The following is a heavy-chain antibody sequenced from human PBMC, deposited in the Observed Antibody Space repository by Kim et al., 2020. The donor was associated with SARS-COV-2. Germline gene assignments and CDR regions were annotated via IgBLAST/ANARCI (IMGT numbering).Heavy chain of an antibody. CDR2: ISSSSSYI. CDR3: ARVKFDWLLSYPGYFDY. V-gene: IGHV3-21*01. D-gene: IGHD3-9*01. CDR1: GFTFSSYS. J-gene: IGHJ4*02. Sequence: GGSLRLSCAASGFTFSSYSMNWVRQAPGKGLEWVSSISSSSSYIYYADSVKGRFTISRDNAKNSLYLQMNSLRAEDTAVYYCARVKFDWLLSYPGYFDYWGQGTLVTVSS.